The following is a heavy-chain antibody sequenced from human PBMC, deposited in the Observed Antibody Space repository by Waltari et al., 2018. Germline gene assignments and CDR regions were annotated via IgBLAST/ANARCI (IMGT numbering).Heavy chain of an antibody. J-gene: IGHJ4*02. CDR3: ARRAAVAAAFDY. CDR1: GYSISSGYY. Sequence: QVQLQESGPGLVKPSETLSLTCAVSGYSISSGYYWGWIRQPPGKGLEWIGSIYHSGSTYYNPSLKSRVTISVDTSKNQFSLKLSSVTAADTAVYYCARRAAVAAAFDYWGQGTLVTVSS. CDR2: IYHSGST. V-gene: IGHV4-38-2*01. D-gene: IGHD6-19*01.